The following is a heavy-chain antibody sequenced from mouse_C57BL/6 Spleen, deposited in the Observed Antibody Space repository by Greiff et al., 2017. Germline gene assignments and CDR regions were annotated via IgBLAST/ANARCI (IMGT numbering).Heavy chain of an antibody. V-gene: IGHV5-9-1*02. CDR1: GFTFSSYA. J-gene: IGHJ1*03. CDR2: ISSGGDYI. CDR3: TREPMYYGRSYVGYFDV. D-gene: IGHD1-1*01. Sequence: EVKLMESGEGLVKPGGSLKLSCAASGFTFSSYAMSWVRQTPEKRLEWVAYISSGGDYIYYADTVKGRFTISRDNARNTLYLQLSSLKSEDTAMYYCTREPMYYGRSYVGYFDVWGTGTTVTVSS.